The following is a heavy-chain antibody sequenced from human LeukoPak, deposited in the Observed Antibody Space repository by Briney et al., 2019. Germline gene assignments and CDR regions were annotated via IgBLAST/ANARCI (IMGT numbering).Heavy chain of an antibody. CDR2: IWHDGKNK. CDR3: ARDRGSNDPIDY. J-gene: IGHJ4*02. CDR1: GFTFRSYG. D-gene: IGHD2-15*01. Sequence: GRSLRLSCAASGFTFRSYGMHWVRQAPGKGLEWVAVIWHDGKNKYYADSVKGRFTIPRDNSKNTLYLQMDSLRAEDTAVYYCARDRGSNDPIDYWGQGTLVTVSS. V-gene: IGHV3-33*01.